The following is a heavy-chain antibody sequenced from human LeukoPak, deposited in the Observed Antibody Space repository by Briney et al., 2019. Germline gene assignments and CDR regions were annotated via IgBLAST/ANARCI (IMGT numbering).Heavy chain of an antibody. V-gene: IGHV3-23*01. D-gene: IGHD3-3*01. CDR1: GFTFSSYA. CDR2: IRGSGGIT. Sequence: GGSLSLPCAAPGFTFSSYAMSWVRQPPGKGLRWFSAIRGSGGITYYVDSGKCRFTISRDNSKNTLYLQMISLRAEDTAVYYCAKDLWNTSFGVGRNWLDPWGQGTLVTVSS. J-gene: IGHJ5*02. CDR3: AKDLWNTSFGVGRNWLDP.